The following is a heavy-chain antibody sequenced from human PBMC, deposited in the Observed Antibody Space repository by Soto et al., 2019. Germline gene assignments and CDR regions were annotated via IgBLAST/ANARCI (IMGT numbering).Heavy chain of an antibody. CDR2: IWYDGSNK. J-gene: IGHJ4*02. V-gene: IGHV3-33*01. D-gene: IGHD4-17*01. Sequence: GALRLSCAASGFTFSSYGMHWVRQAPGKGLEWVAVIWYDGSNKYYADSVKGRFTISRDNSKNTLYLQMNSLRAEDTAVYYCARDPDLRYYFDYWGQGTLVTVSS. CDR1: GFTFSSYG. CDR3: ARDPDLRYYFDY.